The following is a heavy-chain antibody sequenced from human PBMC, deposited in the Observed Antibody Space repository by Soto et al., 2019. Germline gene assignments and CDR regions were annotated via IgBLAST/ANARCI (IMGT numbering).Heavy chain of an antibody. CDR1: GGSISSYY. V-gene: IGHV4-59*08. J-gene: IGHJ5*02. D-gene: IGHD6-19*01. CDR3: ARHQRYSSGWYWFDP. Sequence: SETLSLTCTVSGGSISSYYWSWIRQPPGKGLEWIGYIYYSGSTNYNPSLKSRVTISVDTSKNQFSLKLSSVTAADTAAYYCARHQRYSSGWYWFDPWGQGTLVTVSS. CDR2: IYYSGST.